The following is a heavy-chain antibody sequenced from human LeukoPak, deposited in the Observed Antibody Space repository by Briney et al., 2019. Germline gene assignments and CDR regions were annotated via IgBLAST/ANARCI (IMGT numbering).Heavy chain of an antibody. CDR2: INHSGST. V-gene: IGHV4-34*01. CDR1: GGSSSGYY. J-gene: IGHJ4*02. CDR3: ARGARVSYSSSWDNFDY. Sequence: TSETLSLTCAVYGGSSSGYYWSWIRQPPGKGLEWIGEINHSGSTNYNPSLKSRVTISVDTSKNQFSLKLSSVTAADTAVYYCARGARVSYSSSWDNFDYWGQGTLVTVSS. D-gene: IGHD6-13*01.